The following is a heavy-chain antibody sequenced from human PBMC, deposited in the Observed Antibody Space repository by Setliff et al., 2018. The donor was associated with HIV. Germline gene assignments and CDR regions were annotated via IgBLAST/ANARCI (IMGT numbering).Heavy chain of an antibody. V-gene: IGHV1-2*02. Sequence: ASVKVSCKASGYSFTDYFIHWVRQAPGQGLEWMGWISPDNGDTKIPQRFRGRVTMTRDTSMNTAYLELSSLRSEDTAVYYCARDSPVVAARQSYYYYMDVWGKGTTVTVSS. CDR3: ARDSPVVAARQSYYYYMDV. D-gene: IGHD2-15*01. CDR2: ISPDNGDT. CDR1: GYSFTDYF. J-gene: IGHJ6*03.